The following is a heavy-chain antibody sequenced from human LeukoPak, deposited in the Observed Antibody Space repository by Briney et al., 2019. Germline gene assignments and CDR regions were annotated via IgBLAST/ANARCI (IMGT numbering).Heavy chain of an antibody. CDR1: GFTFSDYY. CDR2: ISPSGGAI. Sequence: GGSLRLSCAASGFTFSDYYMSWIRQAPGKELEWLSFISPSGGAIYYADSVKGRFTISRDNAKNSLYLQMNSLKAEDTAVYYCARGLFVAGSFFDSWGQGTLVTVSS. J-gene: IGHJ4*02. CDR3: ARGLFVAGSFFDS. D-gene: IGHD1-26*01. V-gene: IGHV3-11*04.